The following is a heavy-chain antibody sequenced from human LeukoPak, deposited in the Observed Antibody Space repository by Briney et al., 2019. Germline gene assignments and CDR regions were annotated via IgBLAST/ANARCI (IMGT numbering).Heavy chain of an antibody. CDR3: VREVPGIMVAFDL. V-gene: IGHV3-48*04. CDR2: ISSSGSTI. J-gene: IGHJ3*01. Sequence: GGSLRLSCAASGFTFTNAWMNWVRQAPGKGLEWVSYISSSGSTIYYADSVKGRFTISRDNAQNSIYLQVNSLRADDTAVYYCVREVPGIMVAFDLWGQGTMLSVSS. CDR1: GFTFTNAW. D-gene: IGHD2-2*01.